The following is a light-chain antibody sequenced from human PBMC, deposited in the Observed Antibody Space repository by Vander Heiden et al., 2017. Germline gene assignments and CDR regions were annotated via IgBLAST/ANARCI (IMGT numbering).Light chain of an antibody. V-gene: IGLV2-11*01. CDR2: DVS. J-gene: IGLJ3*02. CDR1: SSDVGGYNY. Sequence: QSALTQPRPVSGSPGQSVTISCTGTSSDVGGYNYVSWYQQHPGKAPKRMIDDVSKRPSGVPDRFSGSKSGNTASLTISGLQAEDEAYYYCCSYAGSYTWVFGGGTKLTVL. CDR3: CSYAGSYTWV.